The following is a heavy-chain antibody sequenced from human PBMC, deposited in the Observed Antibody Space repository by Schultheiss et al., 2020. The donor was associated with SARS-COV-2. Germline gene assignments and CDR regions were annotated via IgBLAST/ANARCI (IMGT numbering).Heavy chain of an antibody. CDR2: IKSKIDGGTI. CDR3: ARDAYYDFWSGYVGFDP. D-gene: IGHD3-3*01. J-gene: IGHJ5*02. CDR1: GSSFSDAW. V-gene: IGHV3-15*07. Sequence: GESLKISCAASGSSFSDAWMNWVRQAPGKGLEWVGRIKSKIDGGTIDYAAPVKGRFTISRDDSEDTLYLQMNSLKTEDTAVYYCARDAYYDFWSGYVGFDPWGQGTLVTVSS.